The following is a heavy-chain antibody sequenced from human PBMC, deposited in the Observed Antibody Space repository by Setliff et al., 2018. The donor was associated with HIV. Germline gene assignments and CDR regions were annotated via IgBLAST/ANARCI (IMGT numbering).Heavy chain of an antibody. Sequence: LSLTCTVSGGSISTGGYYWSWIRQHPGKGLEWIGYVYNTGGTYYNPSLKSRVTISVDTSKNQFSLKLRSVTAADTAIYYCARSDLDNGSGYFDYYSYYMDVWGRGTTVTVSS. J-gene: IGHJ6*03. V-gene: IGHV4-31*03. CDR1: GGSISTGGYY. CDR3: ARSDLDNGSGYFDYYSYYMDV. CDR2: VYNTGGT. D-gene: IGHD3-22*01.